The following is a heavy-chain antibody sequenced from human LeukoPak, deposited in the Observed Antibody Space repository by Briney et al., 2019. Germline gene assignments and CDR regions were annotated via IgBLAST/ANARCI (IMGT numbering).Heavy chain of an antibody. CDR2: INPNSGGT. Sequence: ASVKVSFKASVYTFTGYYMHWVRQAPGQGLEWMGWINPNSGGTKYAQKFQGRVTITGYTSINTAYLELTRLRSDDTAVYYCARDRALAGTNLDAFDSWGQGTTVIVSS. V-gene: IGHV1-2*02. D-gene: IGHD6-19*01. J-gene: IGHJ3*01. CDR1: VYTFTGYY. CDR3: ARDRALAGTNLDAFDS.